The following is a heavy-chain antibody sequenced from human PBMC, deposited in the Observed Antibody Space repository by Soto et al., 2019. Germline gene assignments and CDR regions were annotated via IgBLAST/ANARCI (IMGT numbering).Heavy chain of an antibody. CDR1: GFTFSSYS. Sequence: EVQLVESGGGLVKPGGSLRLSCAASGFTFSSYSMNWVRQAPGKGLEWVSSISSSSSYIYYADSVKGRFTISRDNAKNSLYLQMNSLRAEDTAVYYCAREVLGYGGNTFDYWGQGTPVTVSS. J-gene: IGHJ4*02. V-gene: IGHV3-21*01. CDR3: AREVLGYGGNTFDY. CDR2: ISSSSSYI. D-gene: IGHD4-17*01.